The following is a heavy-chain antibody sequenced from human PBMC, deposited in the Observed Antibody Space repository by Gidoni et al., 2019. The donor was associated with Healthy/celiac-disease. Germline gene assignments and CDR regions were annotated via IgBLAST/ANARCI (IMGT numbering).Heavy chain of an antibody. D-gene: IGHD3-10*01. V-gene: IGHV3-23*01. CDR2: ISGSGGST. CDR1: GFTFSIYA. J-gene: IGHJ4*02. CDR3: AKDQGYGIRGVIDY. Sequence: EVQLLESGGGLVQPGGSLRLSCAASGFTFSIYAMSWVRRAPGKGLEWVSAISGSGGSTYYADSVKGRFTISRDNSKNTLYLQMNSLRAEDTAVYYCAKDQGYGIRGVIDYWGQGTLVTVSS.